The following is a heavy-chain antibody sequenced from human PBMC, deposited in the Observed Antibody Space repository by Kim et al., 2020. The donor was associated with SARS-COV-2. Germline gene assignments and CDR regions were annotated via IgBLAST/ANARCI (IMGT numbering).Heavy chain of an antibody. D-gene: IGHD3-10*01. Sequence: RFTISRDDSKNTLYLQMNSLKTEDTAVYYCTTENYYGSGSYRRRLYYFDYWGQGTLVTVSS. V-gene: IGHV3-15*01. CDR3: TTENYYGSGSYRRRLYYFDY. J-gene: IGHJ4*02.